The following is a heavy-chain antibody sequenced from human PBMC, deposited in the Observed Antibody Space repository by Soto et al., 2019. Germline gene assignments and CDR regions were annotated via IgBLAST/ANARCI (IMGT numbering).Heavy chain of an antibody. CDR3: ARSQRGRTAFTFDY. J-gene: IGHJ4*02. D-gene: IGHD3-16*01. CDR2: IYYSGTT. V-gene: IGHV4-61*01. CDR1: GDSVSNENYY. Sequence: SETLSLTCAVSGDSVSNENYYWSWIRQPPGKGLEWIGYIYYSGTTNYNSYLKSRLSLSVDMSKNQFSLKLTSVTAADTAVYFCARSQRGRTAFTFDYWGQGALVTVSS.